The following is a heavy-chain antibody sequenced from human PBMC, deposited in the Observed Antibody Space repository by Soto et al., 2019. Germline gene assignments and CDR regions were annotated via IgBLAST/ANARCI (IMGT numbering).Heavy chain of an antibody. CDR2: IYYSGST. CDR3: ARDRRLNIYWQQLSPAYYYYGMDV. Sequence: SETLSLTCTVSGGSISSGGYYWSWIRQHPRKGLEWIGYIYYSGSTYYNPSLKIRVTISVDTSKNQFSLKLSSVTAADTAVYYCARDRRLNIYWQQLSPAYYYYGMDVWGQGTTVTVSS. CDR1: GGSISSGGYY. V-gene: IGHV4-31*03. J-gene: IGHJ6*02. D-gene: IGHD6-13*01.